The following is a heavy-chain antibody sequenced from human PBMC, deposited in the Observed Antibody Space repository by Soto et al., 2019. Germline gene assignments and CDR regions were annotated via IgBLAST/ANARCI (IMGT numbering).Heavy chain of an antibody. CDR2: ISSSSSYI. V-gene: IGHV3-21*01. Sequence: EVQLVESGGGLVKPGGSLSLSCAASGFPFSSYSMNWFRQAPGKGLEWVSSISSSSSYIYYADSVKGRFTISRDNAKNSLYLQMNSLRAEDTAVYYCARVLRRGRLRGDYWGQGTLVTVSS. D-gene: IGHD4-17*01. CDR3: ARVLRRGRLRGDY. CDR1: GFPFSSYS. J-gene: IGHJ4*02.